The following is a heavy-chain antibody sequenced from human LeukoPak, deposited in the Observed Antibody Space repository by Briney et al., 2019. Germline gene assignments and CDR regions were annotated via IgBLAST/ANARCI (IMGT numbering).Heavy chain of an antibody. CDR1: GFTFDDYA. D-gene: IGHD3-22*01. CDR2: ISWNSGSI. Sequence: GGSLRLSCAASGFTFDDYAMPWVRQAPGKGLEWVSGISWNSGSIGYADSVKGRFTISRDNAKNSLYLQMNSLRAEDTALYYCAKEASSGYYFGVAFDIWGQGTTVTVSS. V-gene: IGHV3-9*01. J-gene: IGHJ3*02. CDR3: AKEASSGYYFGVAFDI.